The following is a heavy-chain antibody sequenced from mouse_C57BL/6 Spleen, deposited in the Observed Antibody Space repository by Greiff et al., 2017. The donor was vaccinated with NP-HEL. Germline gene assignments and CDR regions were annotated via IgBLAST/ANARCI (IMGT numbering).Heavy chain of an antibody. J-gene: IGHJ4*01. CDR1: GYTFTDYE. D-gene: IGHD1-1*01. Sequence: QVQLKQSGAELVRPGASVTLSCKASGYTFTDYEMHWVKQTPVHGLEWIGAIDPETGGTAYNQKFKGKAILTADKSSSTAYMELRSLTSEDSAVYYCTRNYGSSIYAMDYWGQGTSVTVSS. V-gene: IGHV1-15*01. CDR3: TRNYGSSIYAMDY. CDR2: IDPETGGT.